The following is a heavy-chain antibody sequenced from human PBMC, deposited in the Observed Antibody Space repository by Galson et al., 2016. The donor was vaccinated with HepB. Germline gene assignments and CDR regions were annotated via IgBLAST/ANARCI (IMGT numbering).Heavy chain of an antibody. CDR1: GYTFTSYG. J-gene: IGHJ3*02. CDR2: ISAYNGNT. CDR3: ARDWAVTSDSFDI. V-gene: IGHV1-18*04. D-gene: IGHD4-17*01. Sequence: SVKVSCKASGYTFTSYGISWVRQAPGQGLEWMGWISAYNGNTNFAQKIQGRVTMTTDTSTSTAYIELRSLRSDDTAVYYCARDWAVTSDSFDIWGQGTMVTVSS.